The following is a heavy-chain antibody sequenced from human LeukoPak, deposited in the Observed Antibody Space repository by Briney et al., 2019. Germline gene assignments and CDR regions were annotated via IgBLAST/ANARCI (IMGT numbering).Heavy chain of an antibody. J-gene: IGHJ5*02. CDR3: ARRIAVAGTVWFDP. D-gene: IGHD6-13*01. CDR1: GDSISGYY. V-gene: IGHV4-59*01. CDR2: IYYSGST. Sequence: RPSETLFLTCTVSGDSISGYYWSWIRRLPGKGLEWIGHIYYSGSTYYNPSLKSRVTISVDTSKNQFSLKLNSVTAADTAVYYCARRIAVAGTVWFDPWGQGTLVTVSS.